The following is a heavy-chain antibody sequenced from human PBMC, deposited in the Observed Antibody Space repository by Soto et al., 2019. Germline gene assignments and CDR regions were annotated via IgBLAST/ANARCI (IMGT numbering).Heavy chain of an antibody. CDR1: GYTFTSYA. D-gene: IGHD5-18*01. J-gene: IGHJ6*02. V-gene: IGHV1-3*01. CDR2: INAGNGNT. Sequence: GPSVKVSCTASGYTFTSYAMHWVRQAPGQRLEWMGWINAGNGNTKYSQKFQGRVTITRDTSASTAYMELSSLRSEDTAVYYCAGKQTAMVSDLYYGMDVWGQGTTVTVSS. CDR3: AGKQTAMVSDLYYGMDV.